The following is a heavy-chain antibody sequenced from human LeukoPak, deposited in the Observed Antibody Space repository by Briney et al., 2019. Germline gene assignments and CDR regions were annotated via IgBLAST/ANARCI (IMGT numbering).Heavy chain of an antibody. Sequence: SETLSLTCAVYGGSFSGYYWSWIRQPPGKGLEWIGEIDHSGSTYYNPSLKSRVTISVDRSKNQFSLKLSSVTAADTAVYYCARAPRSPYYYDSSGYRYAEYFQHWGQGTLVTVSS. D-gene: IGHD3-22*01. CDR1: GGSFSGYY. CDR3: ARAPRSPYYYDSSGYRYAEYFQH. V-gene: IGHV4-34*01. J-gene: IGHJ1*01. CDR2: IDHSGST.